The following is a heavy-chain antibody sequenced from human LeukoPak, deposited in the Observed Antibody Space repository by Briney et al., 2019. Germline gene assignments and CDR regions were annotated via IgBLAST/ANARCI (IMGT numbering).Heavy chain of an antibody. V-gene: IGHV4-59*08. CDR1: GGSIRSHY. J-gene: IGHJ3*02. Sequence: SETLSLTCTVSGGSIRSHYWSWIRQPPGKGLEWIGYIYYSGSTNYNPSLKSRVTISVDTSKNQFSLKLTSLTAADTAVYYCVRHLSAGRPAFDIWGQGTMVTVSS. CDR2: IYYSGST. CDR3: VRHLSAGRPAFDI. D-gene: IGHD2-15*01.